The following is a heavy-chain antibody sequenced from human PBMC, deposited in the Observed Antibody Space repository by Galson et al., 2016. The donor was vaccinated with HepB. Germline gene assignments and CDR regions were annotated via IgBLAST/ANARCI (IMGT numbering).Heavy chain of an antibody. D-gene: IGHD6-6*01. CDR3: AKDGGPEYGGSSRAPYYCDY. J-gene: IGHJ4*02. CDR1: GFTFSIYA. V-gene: IGHV3-23*01. Sequence: SLRLSCAVSGFTFSIYAMSWVRQAPGKGLEWVSAISSSGDRVYYAYSVKGWFTISRDNSKNTLYLQMNSLRAEDAAVYYCAKDGGPEYGGSSRAPYYCDYWGQGTLVTVSS. CDR2: ISSSGDRV.